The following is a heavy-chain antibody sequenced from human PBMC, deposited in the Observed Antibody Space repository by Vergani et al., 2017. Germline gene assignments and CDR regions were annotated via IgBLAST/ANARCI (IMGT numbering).Heavy chain of an antibody. CDR1: GSSISSYY. Sequence: QVQLQESGPGLVKPSETLSLTCPVSGSSISSYYWSWIRQPPGTGLEWIGYIYYSGSTNYHPSLNSRVTISVDTSKNLFSLKLSSGTVADTAVYYCASLSGSYSGGWFVPWGEGPRVTFSS. CDR3: ASLSGSYSGGWFVP. D-gene: IGHD1-26*01. V-gene: IGHV4-59*01. CDR2: IYYSGST. J-gene: IGHJ5*02.